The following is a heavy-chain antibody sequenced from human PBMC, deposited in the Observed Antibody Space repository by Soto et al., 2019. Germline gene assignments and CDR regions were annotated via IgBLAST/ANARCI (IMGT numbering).Heavy chain of an antibody. CDR2: ISGSGGST. Sequence: PGESLRLSCPASGFTFSSYAMSWVRPAPGKGLEWVSAISGSGGSTYYADSVKGRFTVSRDNYNNTLYLQMESRRAEDIAVYYCFNHCWCRNGTRDPFDIWGQGTMVTVSS. CDR1: GFTFSSYA. D-gene: IGHD2-15*01. V-gene: IGHV3-23*01. J-gene: IGHJ3*02. CDR3: FNHCWCRNGTRDPFDI.